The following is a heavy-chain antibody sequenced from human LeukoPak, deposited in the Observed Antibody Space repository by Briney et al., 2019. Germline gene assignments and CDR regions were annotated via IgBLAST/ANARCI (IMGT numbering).Heavy chain of an antibody. CDR2: VYYSGST. D-gene: IGHD2-15*01. CDR1: GVSIGSYF. CDR3: ARSVVGQYYYGMDV. J-gene: IGHJ6*02. V-gene: IGHV4-59*01. Sequence: SETLSLTCTVSGVSIGSYFWSWIRQPQGKGLEWIGYVYYSGSTNYNPSLKSRVTISVDTSKTQFSLKVNSVTAADTAVYYCARSVVGQYYYGMDVWGQGTTVTVSS.